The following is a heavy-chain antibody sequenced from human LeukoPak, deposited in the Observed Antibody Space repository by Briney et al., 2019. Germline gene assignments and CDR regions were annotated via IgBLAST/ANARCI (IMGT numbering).Heavy chain of an antibody. Sequence: GGTLCFSGAASGFTISSYWMHWVRPAPGKGLVWVLRINNDGSNTSHADSVKGRFTISRDNAKNTLYLQMNKLRAEDSAVYYWARDARFYFDYWGQGTLVTVSS. D-gene: IGHD2-15*01. CDR2: INNDGSNT. V-gene: IGHV3-74*01. J-gene: IGHJ4*02. CDR1: GFTISSYW. CDR3: ARDARFYFDY.